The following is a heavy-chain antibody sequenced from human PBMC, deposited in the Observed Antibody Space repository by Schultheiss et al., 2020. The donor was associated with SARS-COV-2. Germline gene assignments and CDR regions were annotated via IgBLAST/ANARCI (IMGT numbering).Heavy chain of an antibody. V-gene: IGHV4-31*01. CDR2: ISSSGST. CDR1: GVSISSGTYY. CDR3: ARLRLTGDYYFDY. Sequence: SQTLSLTCTVSGVSISSGTYYWAWIRQHPGKGLEWIGFISSSGSTYYNPSLKSLVNISVDTSKNHFSLKLTSVTAADTAVYYCARLRLTGDYYFDYWGQGTLVTVSS. D-gene: IGHD7-27*01. J-gene: IGHJ4*02.